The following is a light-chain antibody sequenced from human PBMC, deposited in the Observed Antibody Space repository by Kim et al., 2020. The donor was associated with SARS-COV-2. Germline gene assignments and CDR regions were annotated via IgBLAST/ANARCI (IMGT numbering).Light chain of an antibody. Sequence: SYELTQPPSVSVAPGKTARITCGGNNIGSKSVHWYQQKPGQAPVLFIYYDSARPSGIPERFSGSNSGNTATLTISRVEAGDEADYYCQVWDSSSDHRVFGGGTQLTVL. CDR2: YDS. CDR3: QVWDSSSDHRV. V-gene: IGLV3-21*04. CDR1: NIGSKS. J-gene: IGLJ3*02.